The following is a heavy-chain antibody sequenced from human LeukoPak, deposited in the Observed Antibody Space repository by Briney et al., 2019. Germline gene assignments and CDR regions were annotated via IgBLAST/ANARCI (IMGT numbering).Heavy chain of an antibody. Sequence: GGSLRLSCAASGFTFSSYAVSWVRQAPGKGLEWVSAISGSGGSTYYADSVKGRFTISRDNSKDTLYLQMNSLRAEDTAVYYCAKDGKWLRPHYFDYWGQGTLVTVSS. CDR1: GFTFSSYA. CDR3: AKDGKWLRPHYFDY. V-gene: IGHV3-23*01. CDR2: ISGSGGST. J-gene: IGHJ4*02. D-gene: IGHD5-12*01.